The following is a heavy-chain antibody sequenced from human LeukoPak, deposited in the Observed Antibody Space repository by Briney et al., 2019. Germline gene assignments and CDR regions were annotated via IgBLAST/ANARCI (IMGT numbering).Heavy chain of an antibody. CDR1: GFTVSSNY. CDR3: GGSSSSSRFYFDY. Sequence: GGSLRLSCAASGFTVSSNYMNWVRQAPGKELEWVSVIYGGNSTYYADSVKGRFLISRDNSKNTLYLQMNSLRADDTAVYYCGGSSSSSRFYFDYWGQGTLVTVSS. CDR2: IYGGNST. V-gene: IGHV3-66*01. J-gene: IGHJ4*02. D-gene: IGHD6-6*01.